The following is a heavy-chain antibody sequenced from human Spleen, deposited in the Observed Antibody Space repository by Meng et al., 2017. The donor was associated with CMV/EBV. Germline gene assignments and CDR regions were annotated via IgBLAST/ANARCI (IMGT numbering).Heavy chain of an antibody. D-gene: IGHD2-15*01. J-gene: IGHJ5*02. Sequence: GESLKISCVVSGFTFSKYAMSWVRQAPGKGLEWVSSISGSGGTSLYADSVKGRFTISRDSSKKTLYLQMDSLRAEDTGVYYCAKDLRIGPGDWFDPWGQGTLVTVSS. V-gene: IGHV3-23*01. CDR3: AKDLRIGPGDWFDP. CDR1: GFTFSKYA. CDR2: ISGSGGTS.